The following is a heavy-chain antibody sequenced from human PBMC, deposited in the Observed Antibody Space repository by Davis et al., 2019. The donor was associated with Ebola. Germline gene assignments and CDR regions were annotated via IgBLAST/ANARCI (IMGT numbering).Heavy chain of an antibody. D-gene: IGHD6-13*01. Sequence: AASVQVSCKASGYTFTSYDINWVRQATGQGPEWMGWMNPNSNNTGYAQKFQGRVTMTRNTSISTAYMELSSLRSEDTAVYYCARGAQQPGAADFWGQGTLVTVSS. CDR3: ARGAQQPGAADF. J-gene: IGHJ4*02. CDR1: GYTFTSYD. V-gene: IGHV1-8*01. CDR2: MNPNSNNT.